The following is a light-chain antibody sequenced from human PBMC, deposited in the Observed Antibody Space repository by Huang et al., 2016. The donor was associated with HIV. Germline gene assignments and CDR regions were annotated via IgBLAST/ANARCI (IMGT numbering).Light chain of an antibody. CDR2: AAS. CDR3: QQYHSTPYT. Sequence: DIQMTQSPSSLSASVRNRVTITCRASQALAKSLAWYQQKPGKAPKLLLYAASRLESGVPSRFIGSGSGTDYTLTISSLQPEDFATYYCQQYHSTPYTFGQGTKLEIK. CDR1: QALAKS. J-gene: IGKJ2*01. V-gene: IGKV1-NL1*01.